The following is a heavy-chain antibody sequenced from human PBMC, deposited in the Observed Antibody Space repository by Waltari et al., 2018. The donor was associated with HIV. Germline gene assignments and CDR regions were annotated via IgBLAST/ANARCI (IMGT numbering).Heavy chain of an antibody. V-gene: IGHV3-15*01. CDR2: IKSLRNGGTT. Sequence: EVQLVESGGGLVKPGGSLRLSCAASGSTFSNVWMSWVRQAPGKGLGGLGRIKSLRNGGTTDYAAPVKGRYNISREVSKNTLYLQMNSLKTEDTAVYYCTTDTPGPTIHFYYYSRAVWAKGTTVTVSS. D-gene: IGHD3-3*01. CDR3: TTDTPGPTIHFYYYSRAV. CDR1: GSTFSNVW. J-gene: IGHJ6*03.